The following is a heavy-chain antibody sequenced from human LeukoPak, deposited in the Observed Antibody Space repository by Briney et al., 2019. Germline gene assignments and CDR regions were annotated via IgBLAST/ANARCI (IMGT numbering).Heavy chain of an antibody. V-gene: IGHV1-24*01. Sequence: GASVKVSCKVSGYTLTELSMHWVRQAPGKGLEWMGGFDPEDGETIYAQKFQGRVTMTEDTSTDTACMELSSLRSEDTAVYYCATAKYSGYDKYYFDYWGQGTLVTVSS. J-gene: IGHJ4*02. CDR1: GYTLTELS. CDR2: FDPEDGET. CDR3: ATAKYSGYDKYYFDY. D-gene: IGHD5-12*01.